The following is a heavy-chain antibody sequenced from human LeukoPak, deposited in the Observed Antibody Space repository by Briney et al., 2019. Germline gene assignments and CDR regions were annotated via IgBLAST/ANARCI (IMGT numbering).Heavy chain of an antibody. Sequence: SQTLSLTCAISGDSVSSNSAAWNWIRQSPSRGLEWLGRTYYRSKWYTDYAVSVKSRMTINPDTSKNQFSLQLNSVTPEDTAVYYCARVALEAGFNWFDPWGQGTLVTVSS. CDR3: ARVALEAGFNWFDP. D-gene: IGHD6-19*01. V-gene: IGHV6-1*01. CDR1: GDSVSSNSAA. CDR2: TYYRSKWYT. J-gene: IGHJ5*02.